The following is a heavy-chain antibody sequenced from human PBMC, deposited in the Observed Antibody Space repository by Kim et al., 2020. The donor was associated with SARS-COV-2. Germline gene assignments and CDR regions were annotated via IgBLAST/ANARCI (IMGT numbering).Heavy chain of an antibody. Sequence: ASVKVSCKASGYTFTAYFVHWFRQAPGHGLEWMAWINPNNGDTNNAQTFQGRVNMTRDTSTNTVFLELNRLTSDDTGMYYCAGGPNTGSFDYWGQGVLV. CDR2: INPNNGDT. V-gene: IGHV1-2*02. D-gene: IGHD1-26*01. J-gene: IGHJ4*02. CDR1: GYTFTAYF. CDR3: AGGPNTGSFDY.